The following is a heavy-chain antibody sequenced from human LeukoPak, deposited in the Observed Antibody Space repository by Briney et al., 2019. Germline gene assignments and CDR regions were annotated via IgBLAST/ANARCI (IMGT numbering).Heavy chain of an antibody. V-gene: IGHV3-15*01. Sequence: PGGSLRLSCAASGFTFSNAWMSWVRQAPGKGLEWVGRIKSKTDGGTTDYAAPVKGRFTISRGDSKNTLYLQMNSLKTEDTAVYYCTTDFGYGSSWYWSYWGQGTLVTVSS. CDR3: TTDFGYGSSWYWSY. CDR2: IKSKTDGGTT. D-gene: IGHD6-13*01. CDR1: GFTFSNAW. J-gene: IGHJ4*02.